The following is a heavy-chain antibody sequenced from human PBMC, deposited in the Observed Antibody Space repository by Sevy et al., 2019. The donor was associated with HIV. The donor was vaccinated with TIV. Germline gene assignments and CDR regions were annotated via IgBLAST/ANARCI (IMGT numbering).Heavy chain of an antibody. CDR2: ISYDGGNI. CDR1: GFTFSIYA. V-gene: IGHV3-30*04. J-gene: IGHJ6*02. CDR3: ARDLPSAVINPFYYYGMDV. D-gene: IGHD2-21*01. Sequence: GGSLRLSCAASGFTFSIYAIHWVRQAPGKGLEWVTVISYDGGNIYYADSGKGRFTVSRDNSKDTVYLQMNGLRPEETAVYYCARDLPSAVINPFYYYGMDVWGQGTTVTVSS.